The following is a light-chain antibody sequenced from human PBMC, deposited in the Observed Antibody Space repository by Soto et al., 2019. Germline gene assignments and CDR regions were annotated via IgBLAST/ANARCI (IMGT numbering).Light chain of an antibody. CDR2: KAS. Sequence: DIQMTQSPTTLSASVGDRVTITCRASQSISSWLAWYQQKPGKAPKLLIYKASSLESGVPSRFSGSGSGTAFNLTISSLQPDDFGNLYCQKYKSYWTFGQGTKVEIK. J-gene: IGKJ1*01. CDR1: QSISSW. CDR3: QKYKSYWT. V-gene: IGKV1-5*03.